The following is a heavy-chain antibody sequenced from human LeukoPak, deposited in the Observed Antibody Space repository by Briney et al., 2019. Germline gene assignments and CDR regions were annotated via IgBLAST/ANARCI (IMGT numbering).Heavy chain of an antibody. CDR3: EKDRLLCSTSCDGDGAFDI. V-gene: IGHV3-23*01. J-gene: IGHJ3*02. CDR1: GFTFSSYA. CDR2: ISGSGGST. Sequence: GGSLRLSCAASGFTFSSYAMSWVRQAPGKGLEWVSAISGSGGSTYYADSVKGRFTISRDNSKNTLYLQMNSLRAEDTGVYYCEKDRLLCSTSCDGDGAFDIWCQGTMATVSS. D-gene: IGHD2-2*01.